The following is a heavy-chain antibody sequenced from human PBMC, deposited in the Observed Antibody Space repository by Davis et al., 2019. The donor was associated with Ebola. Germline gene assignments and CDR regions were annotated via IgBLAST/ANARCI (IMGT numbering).Heavy chain of an antibody. CDR3: ARGRKVAKMGSWFDP. Sequence: SVKVSCKASGGTFSSYAISWVRQAPGQGLEWMGRIIPILGIANYAQKFQGRVTITADKSTSTAYMELSSLRSEDTAVYYCARGRKVAKMGSWFDPWGQGTLVTVSS. J-gene: IGHJ5*02. V-gene: IGHV1-69*04. CDR2: IIPILGIA. CDR1: GGTFSSYA. D-gene: IGHD5-12*01.